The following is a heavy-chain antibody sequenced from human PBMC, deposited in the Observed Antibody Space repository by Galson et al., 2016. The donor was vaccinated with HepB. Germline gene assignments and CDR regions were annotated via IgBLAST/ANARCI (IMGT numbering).Heavy chain of an antibody. V-gene: IGHV3-23*01. Sequence: SLRLSCAASGFTFGDYAMHWVRQPPGKGLEWVSGISGNGGSIYNADSVEGRFTISRDNSKNTLYLQMNSLRAEDTAVYYCAVARFLEWFTFDSWGQGTLVTVSS. CDR2: ISGNGGSI. D-gene: IGHD3-3*01. CDR1: GFTFGDYA. CDR3: AVARFLEWFTFDS. J-gene: IGHJ4*02.